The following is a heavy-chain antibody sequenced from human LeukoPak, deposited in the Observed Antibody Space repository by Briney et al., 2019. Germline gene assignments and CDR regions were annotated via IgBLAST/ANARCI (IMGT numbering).Heavy chain of an antibody. CDR1: GFTFSSYS. CDR2: ISSSSSTI. V-gene: IGHV3-48*01. D-gene: IGHD3-22*01. J-gene: IGHJ4*02. CDR3: ASDAHYYDSSGYYPLD. Sequence: GGSLRLSCAASGFTFSSYSMNWVRQAPGKGLEWVSYISSSSSTIYYADSVKGRFTISRDNAKNSLYLQMNSLRAEDTAVYYCASDAHYYDSSGYYPLDWGQGTLVTVSS.